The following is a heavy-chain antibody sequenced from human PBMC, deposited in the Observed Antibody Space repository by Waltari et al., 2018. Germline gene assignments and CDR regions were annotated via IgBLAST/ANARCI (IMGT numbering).Heavy chain of an antibody. CDR2: IYTSVST. D-gene: IGHD6-6*01. CDR3: ARCFYSSSSNFDY. Sequence: QVQLQESGPGLVKPSQTLSLTCTVSGGSISSGSYYWSWIRQPAGKGLEWIGYIYTSVSTNYNPSLKSRVTISVDTSKNQFSLKLSSVTAADTAVYYCARCFYSSSSNFDYWGQGTLVTVSS. V-gene: IGHV4-61*09. J-gene: IGHJ4*02. CDR1: GGSISSGSYY.